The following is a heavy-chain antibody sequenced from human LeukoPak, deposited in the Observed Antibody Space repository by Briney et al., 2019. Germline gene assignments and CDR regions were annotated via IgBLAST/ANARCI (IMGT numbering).Heavy chain of an antibody. CDR3: ARERYCSGGSCLNDYYYGMDV. CDR1: GYSFTSYW. J-gene: IGHJ6*02. D-gene: IGHD2-15*01. Sequence: GESLKISCKGSGYSFTSYWIGWVRQMPGKGLEWTGIIYPGDSDTRYSPSFQGQVTISADKSISTAYLQWSSLKASDTAMYYCARERYCSGGSCLNDYYYGMDVWGQGTTVTVSS. CDR2: IYPGDSDT. V-gene: IGHV5-51*01.